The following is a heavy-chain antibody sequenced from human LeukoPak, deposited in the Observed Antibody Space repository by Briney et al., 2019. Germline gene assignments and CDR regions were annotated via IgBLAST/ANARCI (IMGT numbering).Heavy chain of an antibody. J-gene: IGHJ4*02. CDR3: ARQSTDYGDYGGSGTCDY. D-gene: IGHD4-17*01. CDR2: INHSGST. V-gene: IGHV4-34*01. CDR1: GGSFSGYY. Sequence: SSETLSLTCAVYGGSFSGYYWSWIRQPPGKGLEWIGEINHSGSTNYNPSLKSRVTISVDTSKNQFSLKLSSVTAADTAVYYCARQSTDYGDYGGSGTCDYWGQGTLVTVSS.